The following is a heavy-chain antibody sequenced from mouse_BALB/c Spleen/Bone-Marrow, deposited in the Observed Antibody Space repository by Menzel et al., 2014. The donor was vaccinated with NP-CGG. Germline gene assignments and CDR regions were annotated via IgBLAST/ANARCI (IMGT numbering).Heavy chain of an antibody. D-gene: IGHD1-2*01. CDR1: GFNIEDTY. V-gene: IGHV14-3*02. CDR2: IDPANGNT. Sequence: VQPQQSGAELVKPGASVKLSCTASGFNIEDTYMHWVKQRPEQGLEWIGGIDPANGNTKYDPKFQGKATITADTSSNTAYLQLSSLTSEDTAVYYCAEITTAAYYVMDYWGQGTSVTVSS. J-gene: IGHJ4*01. CDR3: AEITTAAYYVMDY.